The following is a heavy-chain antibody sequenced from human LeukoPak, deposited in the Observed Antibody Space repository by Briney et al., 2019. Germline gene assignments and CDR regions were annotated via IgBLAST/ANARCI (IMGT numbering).Heavy chain of an antibody. D-gene: IGHD4-17*01. CDR2: ISSNGDYI. Sequence: PGWSVRLSCAAPGFTFTTYSMNWVRQAPGKGLEWVSSISSNGDYIYYADSLKGRFTISRDNAKNSLYLQMNSLRAEDTAVYYCARDQYGDYANDYWGQGTLVTASS. CDR1: GFTFTTYS. J-gene: IGHJ4*02. V-gene: IGHV3-21*01. CDR3: ARDQYGDYANDY.